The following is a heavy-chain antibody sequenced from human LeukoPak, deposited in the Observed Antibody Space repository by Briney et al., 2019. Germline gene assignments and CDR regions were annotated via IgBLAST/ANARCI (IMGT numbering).Heavy chain of an antibody. J-gene: IGHJ6*03. V-gene: IGHV1-18*01. CDR2: INTSTSNT. D-gene: IGHD6-6*01. Sequence: ASVKVSCKPSGYTFINYGISWVRQAPGQGLEWMRWINTSTSNTNYAQKFQGRVTMTTDTSTTIVYMDLRSLTSDDTAMYYCARVDSRHRRHNMNVWGKGTTVTVSS. CDR3: ARVDSRHRRHNMNV. CDR1: GYTFINYG.